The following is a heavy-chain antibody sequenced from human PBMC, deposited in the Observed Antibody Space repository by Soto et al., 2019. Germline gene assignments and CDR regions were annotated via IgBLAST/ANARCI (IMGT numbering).Heavy chain of an antibody. J-gene: IGHJ3*02. D-gene: IGHD6-6*01. CDR1: GGTFSSYA. V-gene: IGHV1-69*06. CDR3: AVETGIAARPGAFDI. Sequence: SVKVSCKASGGTFSSYAISWVRQAPGQGLEWMGGIIPIFGTANYAQKFQGRVTITADKSTSTAYMELSSLRSEDTAVYYCAVETGIAARPGAFDIWGQGTMVTVSS. CDR2: IIPIFGTA.